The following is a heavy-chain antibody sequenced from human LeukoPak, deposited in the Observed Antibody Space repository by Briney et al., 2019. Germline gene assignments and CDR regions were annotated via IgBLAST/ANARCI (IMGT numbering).Heavy chain of an antibody. CDR3: ARHQWVPAFDI. J-gene: IGHJ3*02. CDR1: GASITRSTYY. D-gene: IGHD1-26*01. V-gene: IGHV4-61*05. CDR2: IYYSGST. Sequence: PSETLSLTCTVSGASITRSTYYWGWIRQPPGKGLEWLGYIYYSGSTNYNPSLKSRVTISIDTSKNQFSLKLSSVTAADTAVYYCARHQWVPAFDIWGQGTMVTVSS.